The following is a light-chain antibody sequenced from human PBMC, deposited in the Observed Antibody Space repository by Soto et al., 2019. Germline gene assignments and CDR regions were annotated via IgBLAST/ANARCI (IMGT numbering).Light chain of an antibody. V-gene: IGLV1-44*01. Sequence: QSVLTQPPSASGTPGQRVTISCSGSSSNIGSNTVNWYQQLPGTAPKRLIYSYNQRPSGVPDRFSGSTSVTSASMAISGLHYEDEADYYCAAWDDSLNGYVFGTGTKVTVL. CDR2: SYN. J-gene: IGLJ1*01. CDR3: AAWDDSLNGYV. CDR1: SSNIGSNT.